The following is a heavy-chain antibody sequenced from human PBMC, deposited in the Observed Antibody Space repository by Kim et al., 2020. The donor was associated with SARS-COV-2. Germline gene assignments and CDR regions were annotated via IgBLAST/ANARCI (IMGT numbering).Heavy chain of an antibody. CDR3: AKAPFLVIITIHFHY. Sequence: GGSLRLSCAASGFTFGDYAMHWVRQAPGKGLEWVSGISWDSGSIGYADSVKGRFTISRDNAKNSLYLQMNSLRAEDTALYYCAKAPFLVIITIHFHYWRQGTLVTVSS. D-gene: IGHD3-9*01. J-gene: IGHJ4*02. V-gene: IGHV3-9*01. CDR1: GFTFGDYA. CDR2: ISWDSGSI.